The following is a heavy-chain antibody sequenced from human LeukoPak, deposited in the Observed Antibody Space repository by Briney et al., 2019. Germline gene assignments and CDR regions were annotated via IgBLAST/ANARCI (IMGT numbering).Heavy chain of an antibody. CDR3: TTHSIFGVVTYAFHL. V-gene: IGHV1-24*01. CDR2: FVPEDART. Sequence: ASVKVSCKLSGYTVFELSMNWVRQAPGKGLEWMGGFVPEDARTIYAQKFQGRVTMTEDTSTDTAYMELSSLTSEDTAVYYCTTHSIFGVVTYAFHLWGRGTLVTVSS. J-gene: IGHJ3*01. D-gene: IGHD3-3*01. CDR1: GYTVFELS.